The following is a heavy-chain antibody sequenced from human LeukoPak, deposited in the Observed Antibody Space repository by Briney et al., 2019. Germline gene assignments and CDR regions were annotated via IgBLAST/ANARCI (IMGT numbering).Heavy chain of an antibody. V-gene: IGHV1-69*13. J-gene: IGHJ4*02. D-gene: IGHD3-10*01. Sequence: SVKVSCKASVGTFSSYAISWVRQAPGQGLEWMGGIIPIFGTANYAQKFQGRVTITADESTSTAYMELSSLRSEDTAVYYCATMVRGDVVSLDYWGQGTLVTVSS. CDR3: ATMVRGDVVSLDY. CDR1: VGTFSSYA. CDR2: IIPIFGTA.